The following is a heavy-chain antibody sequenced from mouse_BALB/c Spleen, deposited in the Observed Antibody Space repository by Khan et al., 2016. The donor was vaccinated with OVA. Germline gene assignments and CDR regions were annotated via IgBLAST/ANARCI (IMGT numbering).Heavy chain of an antibody. CDR2: INPHIGET. CDR3: ARIYGSDFDY. D-gene: IGHD1-1*01. Sequence: QLKQSGPELVKPGASVKISCKASGYSFTGYFMNWVMQSHGKSLEWIGRINPHIGETFYNQKFTGKATLTVDESSSTAHMELRSLASEDSAVYYCARIYGSDFDYWGQGTTLTVSS. J-gene: IGHJ2*01. V-gene: IGHV1-20*02. CDR1: GYSFTGYF.